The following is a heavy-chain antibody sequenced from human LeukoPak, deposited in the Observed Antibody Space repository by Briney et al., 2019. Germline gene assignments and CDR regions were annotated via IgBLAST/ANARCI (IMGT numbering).Heavy chain of an antibody. D-gene: IGHD2-15*01. J-gene: IGHJ6*02. CDR2: IIPILGIA. V-gene: IGHV1-69*04. Sequence: SVKVSCKASGGTFSSYAISWVRQAPGQGLEWMGRIIPILGIANYAQKFQGRVTITADKSTSTAYMELSSLRSEDTAVYYCARTSEDIPDYYSYGMDVWGQGTTVTVSS. CDR3: ARTSEDIPDYYSYGMDV. CDR1: GGTFSSYA.